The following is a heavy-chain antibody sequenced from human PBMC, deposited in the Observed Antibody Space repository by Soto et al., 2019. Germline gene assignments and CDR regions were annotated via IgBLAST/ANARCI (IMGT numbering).Heavy chain of an antibody. J-gene: IGHJ6*02. Sequence: ASVKVSCKASGYTFTGYYMHWVRQAPGQGLEWMGWINPNSGGTNYAQKFQGWVTMTRDTSISTAYMELSRLRSDDTAVYYCARDLEGQQLTDQPYYYYYGMDVWGQGTTVTVSS. CDR2: INPNSGGT. D-gene: IGHD6-13*01. V-gene: IGHV1-2*04. CDR3: ARDLEGQQLTDQPYYYYYGMDV. CDR1: GYTFTGYY.